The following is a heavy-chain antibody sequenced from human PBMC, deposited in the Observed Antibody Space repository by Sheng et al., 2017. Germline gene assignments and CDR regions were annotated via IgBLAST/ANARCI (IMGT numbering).Heavy chain of an antibody. D-gene: IGHD4-17*01. CDR2: IYIGGST. V-gene: IGHV4-61*02. CDR3: ARGAATVTNDAFDI. CDR1: GGSISGGYYY. J-gene: IGHJ3*02. Sequence: QVQLQESGPGLVKPSQTLSLTCTVSGGSISGGYYYWSWVRQPAGKGLEWIGRIYIGGSTNYNPSLKSRVTISVDTSSNQFSLNLSSVTAADTAFYYCARGAATVTNDAFDIWGQGTMVTVSS.